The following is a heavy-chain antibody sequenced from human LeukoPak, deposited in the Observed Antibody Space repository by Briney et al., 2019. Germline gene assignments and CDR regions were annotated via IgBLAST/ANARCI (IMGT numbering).Heavy chain of an antibody. Sequence: GGSLRLSCAASGFTFSSYGMHGVRQAPGKGLEWVAVISYDGSNKYYADSVKGRFTISRDNSKNTLYLQMNSLRAEDTAVYYCAKIEVEGSGWPGGDYWGQGTLVTVSS. CDR1: GFTFSSYG. D-gene: IGHD6-19*01. V-gene: IGHV3-30*18. J-gene: IGHJ4*02. CDR3: AKIEVEGSGWPGGDY. CDR2: ISYDGSNK.